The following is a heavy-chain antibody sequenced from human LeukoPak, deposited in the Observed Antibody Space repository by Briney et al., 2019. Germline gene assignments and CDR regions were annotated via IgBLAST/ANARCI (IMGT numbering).Heavy chain of an antibody. V-gene: IGHV4-39*01. Sequence: SETLSLTCAVSGGSISSSSYYWGWIRQPPGRGLEWIGSIYYSGSTYYNPSLKSRVTISVDTSKNQFSLKLSSVTAADTAVYSCARRWAYYFDYWGLGTLATVSS. CDR2: IYYSGST. J-gene: IGHJ4*02. D-gene: IGHD6-13*01. CDR3: ARRWAYYFDY. CDR1: GGSISSSSYY.